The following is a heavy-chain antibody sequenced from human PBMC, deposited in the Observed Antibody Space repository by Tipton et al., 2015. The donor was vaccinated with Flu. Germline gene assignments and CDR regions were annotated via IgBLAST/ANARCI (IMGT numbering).Heavy chain of an antibody. J-gene: IGHJ3*02. D-gene: IGHD5-24*01. CDR2: INPNDNGT. CDR1: GYTFTAHY. Sequence: QLVQSGAEVKKPGASVKVSCKGSGYTFTAHYMHWVRQAPGRGLEWMGWINPNDNGTRYPQKFQGRVTMTRDTSISTVYMELSRLSSDDTAVYYCARDGAGYNGAFDMWGQGTMVTVSS. CDR3: ARDGAGYNGAFDM. V-gene: IGHV1-2*02.